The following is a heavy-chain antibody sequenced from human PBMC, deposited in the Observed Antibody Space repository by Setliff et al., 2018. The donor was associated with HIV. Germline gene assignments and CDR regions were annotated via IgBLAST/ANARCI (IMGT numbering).Heavy chain of an antibody. Sequence: ASVKVSCKASGGTFSSYAISWVRQAPGQGLEWMGGIIPILGIANYAHKFQGRVTMTEDTSTDTAYMELSSLRSEDTAVYYCAIAGGSSWYGNYYYSMDVWGQGTTVTVSS. CDR3: AIAGGSSWYGNYYYSMDV. CDR2: IIPILGIA. D-gene: IGHD6-13*01. CDR1: GGTFSSYA. J-gene: IGHJ6*02. V-gene: IGHV1-69*10.